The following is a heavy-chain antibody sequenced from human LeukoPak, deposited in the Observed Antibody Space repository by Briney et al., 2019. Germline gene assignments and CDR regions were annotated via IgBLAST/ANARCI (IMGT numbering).Heavy chain of an antibody. CDR2: IWYDGSNK. D-gene: IGHD2-2*02. V-gene: IGHV3-33*01. CDR1: GFTFSSLD. J-gene: IGHJ6*04. Sequence: GGSLRLSCAASGFTFSSLDMHWVRQAPGKGLEWVAVIWYDGSNKYHADSVKGRFTISRDNSKNTVYLQMNSLRAEDTAVYYCARNTHNSFNGMDVWGKGTTVTVSS. CDR3: ARNTHNSFNGMDV.